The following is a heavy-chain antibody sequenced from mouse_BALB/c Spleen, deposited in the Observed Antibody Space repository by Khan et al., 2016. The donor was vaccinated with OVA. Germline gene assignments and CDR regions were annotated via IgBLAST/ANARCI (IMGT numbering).Heavy chain of an antibody. CDR1: GYSITSDYA. CDR3: ARIYGGDFDY. J-gene: IGHJ2*01. V-gene: IGHV3-2*02. Sequence: VQLKEPGPGLVKPSQSLSLTCTVTGYSITSDYAWNWIRQFPGNKLEWMGFISYSGNTNYNPSLKSRISITRDTTKNQFFLQLNSVTIEDTATYYCARIYGGDFDYWGQGTTLTVSS. D-gene: IGHD1-1*01. CDR2: ISYSGNT.